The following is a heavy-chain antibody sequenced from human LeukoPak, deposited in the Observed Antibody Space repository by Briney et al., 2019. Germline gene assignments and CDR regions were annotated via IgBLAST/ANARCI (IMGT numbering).Heavy chain of an antibody. V-gene: IGHV4-59*01. D-gene: IGHD3-10*01. Sequence: SETLSLTCTVSGGSISSYYWSWIRQPPGQGLEWFGYIYYSGSTNYNPSLKSRVTISVDTSKNQFSLKLSSVTAADTAVYYCARASNRWVGEGDLELFDYWGQGTLVTVSS. CDR3: ARASNRWVGEGDLELFDY. J-gene: IGHJ4*02. CDR2: IYYSGST. CDR1: GGSISSYY.